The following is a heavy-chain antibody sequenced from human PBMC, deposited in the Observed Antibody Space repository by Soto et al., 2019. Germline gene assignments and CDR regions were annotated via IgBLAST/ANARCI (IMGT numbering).Heavy chain of an antibody. CDR3: TRLAAAIPLGMDV. D-gene: IGHD6-13*01. J-gene: IGHJ6*02. CDR2: IRSKANSYAT. V-gene: IGHV3-73*01. CDR1: GFTFSGSA. Sequence: EVQLVESGGGLVQPGGSLKLSCAASGFTFSGSAMHWVRQASGKGLAWVGRIRSKANSYATAYAASVKGRFTISRDDSKNTAYLQMNSLKTEDTAVYYCTRLAAAIPLGMDVWGQGTTVTVSS.